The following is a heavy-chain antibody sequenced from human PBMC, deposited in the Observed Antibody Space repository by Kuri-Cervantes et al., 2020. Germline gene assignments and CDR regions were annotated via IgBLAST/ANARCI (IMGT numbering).Heavy chain of an antibody. D-gene: IGHD3-3*01. CDR3: ARGFNFWSAYYDH. CDR1: GGSISSSSYY. J-gene: IGHJ5*02. CDR2: IYYSGST. V-gene: IGHV4-39*07. Sequence: SETLSLTCTVSGGSISSSSYYWGWIRQPPGKGLEWIGSIYYSGSTYYNPSLKSRVTISLDKSKNQFSLKLSSMTAADTAVYFCARGFNFWSAYYDHWGQGTLVTVSS.